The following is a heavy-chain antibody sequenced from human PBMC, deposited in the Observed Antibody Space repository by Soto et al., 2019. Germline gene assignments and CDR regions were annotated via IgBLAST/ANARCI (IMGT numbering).Heavy chain of an antibody. V-gene: IGHV1-24*01. J-gene: IGHJ3*02. D-gene: IGHD3-22*01. CDR3: ATGGPVVVPADAFDI. CDR1: GYPLPELS. Sequence: ASVKVSCKVSGYPLPELSMHWVRQAPGKGLEWMGGFDPEDGEPIYAPKFQGRVTMTEDTSTDTAYMGRSSLRSEDTAVYYCATGGPVVVPADAFDIWGQGTMVTVSS. CDR2: FDPEDGEP.